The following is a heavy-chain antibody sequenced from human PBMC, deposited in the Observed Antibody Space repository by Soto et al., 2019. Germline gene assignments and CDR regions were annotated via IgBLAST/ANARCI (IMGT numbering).Heavy chain of an antibody. CDR1: GFTLSSYA. D-gene: IGHD3-3*01. CDR2: ISYDGSNK. CDR3: ASLPYYDFWSGFPQEYFDY. Sequence: GGSLKLSCAASGFTLSSYAMQWVRQAPGKGLEWVAVISYDGSNKYYADSVKGRFTISRDNSKNTLYLQMNSLRAEDTAVYYCASLPYYDFWSGFPQEYFDYWGQGTLVTVSS. V-gene: IGHV3-30-3*01. J-gene: IGHJ4*02.